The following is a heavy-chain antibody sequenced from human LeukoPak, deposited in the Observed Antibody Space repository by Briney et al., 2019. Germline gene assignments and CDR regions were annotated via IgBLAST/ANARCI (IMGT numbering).Heavy chain of an antibody. CDR3: AKDGWRSRSLTGGGYYYGMDV. Sequence: GESLKISCAASGFTFSSYSMNWVRQAPGKGLEWVSYISSSSSTIYYADSVKGRFTISRDNAKNSLYLQMNSLRAEDTAVYYCAKDGWRSRSLTGGGYYYGMDVWGQGTTVTVSS. D-gene: IGHD2-21*01. J-gene: IGHJ6*02. CDR2: ISSSSSTI. CDR1: GFTFSSYS. V-gene: IGHV3-48*04.